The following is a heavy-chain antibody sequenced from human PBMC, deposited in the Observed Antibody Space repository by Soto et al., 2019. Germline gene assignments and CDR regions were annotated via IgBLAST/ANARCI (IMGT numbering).Heavy chain of an antibody. J-gene: IGHJ4*02. CDR2: IYPGDSDT. V-gene: IGHV5-51*01. D-gene: IGHD3-22*01. Sequence: PGESLKISCKGSGYSFTSYWIGWVRQMPGKGLEWMGIIYPGDSDTRYSPSFQGQVTISADKSISTAYLQWSSLKASDTAMYYCARSWTYYYDSSGYPPFYFDYWGQGTLVTVST. CDR1: GYSFTSYW. CDR3: ARSWTYYYDSSGYPPFYFDY.